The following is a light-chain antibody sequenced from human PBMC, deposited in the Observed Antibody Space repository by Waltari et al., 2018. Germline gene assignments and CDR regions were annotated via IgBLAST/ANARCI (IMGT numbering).Light chain of an antibody. CDR3: GPWASSLSGAV. CDR1: STKIGKDY. V-gene: IGLV1-51*02. Sequence: QSVLTQPPSVSAAQGQRVTIACSGGSTKIGKDYVAWYRQFPGTAPKLLLDENTWRPSVIPGRFSGSKSGTSATLDITGLQSGDEADYYCGPWASSLSGAVVGGGPHLPVL. CDR2: ENT. J-gene: IGLJ7*01.